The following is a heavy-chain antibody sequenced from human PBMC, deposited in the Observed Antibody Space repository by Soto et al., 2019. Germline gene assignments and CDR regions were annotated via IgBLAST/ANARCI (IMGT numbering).Heavy chain of an antibody. V-gene: IGHV1-69*06. CDR3: ARGYSSSWGYYYYYYGMDV. CDR1: GGTFSSYA. D-gene: IGHD6-13*01. Sequence: QVQLVQSGAEVKKPGSSVKVSCKASGGTFSSYAISWVRQAPGQGLEWMGGIIPIFGTANYAQKFQGRVTSTADKSTSTAYMELSSLRSEDMAVYYCARGYSSSWGYYYYYYGMDVWGQGTTVTVAS. J-gene: IGHJ6*02. CDR2: IIPIFGTA.